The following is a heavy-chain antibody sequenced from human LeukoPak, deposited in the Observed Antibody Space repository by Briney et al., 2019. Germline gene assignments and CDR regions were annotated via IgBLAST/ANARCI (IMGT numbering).Heavy chain of an antibody. CDR1: GFTFSNYA. V-gene: IGHV3-23*01. J-gene: IGHJ4*02. D-gene: IGHD3-16*01. CDR2: VSGGGSVA. Sequence: PGGSLRLSCAASGFTFSNYAMSWVRQPPGKGLEWVSGVSGGGSVAFYANSVEGRFTVSRDNSKNTLSLQMNSLRAEDTAIYYCAENLGSPWYYFDNWGRGTLVTVSS. CDR3: AENLGSPWYYFDN.